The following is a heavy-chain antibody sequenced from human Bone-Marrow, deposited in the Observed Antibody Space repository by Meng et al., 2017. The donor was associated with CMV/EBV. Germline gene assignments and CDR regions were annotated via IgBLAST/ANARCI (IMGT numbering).Heavy chain of an antibody. J-gene: IGHJ5*02. V-gene: IGHV3-30*04. D-gene: IGHD6-6*01. CDR2: ISYDGSNK. CDR3: ARYARIAARPGWFDP. CDR1: GFTFSSYA. Sequence: GESLKISCAASGFTFSSYAMHWVRQAPGKGLEWVAVISYDGSNKYYADSVKGRFTISRDNSKNTLYLQMNSLRAEDTAVYYCARYARIAARPGWFDPWGQGTLVTVSS.